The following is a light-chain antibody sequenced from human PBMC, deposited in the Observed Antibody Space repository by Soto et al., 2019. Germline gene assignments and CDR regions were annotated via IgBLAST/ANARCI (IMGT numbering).Light chain of an antibody. CDR2: EVS. CDR1: SSDIGGYNY. J-gene: IGLJ2*01. Sequence: QSVLTQPASVSGSPGQSITISCAGTSSDIGGYNYVSWYQHHPGKAPKLIIYEVSNRPSGVSTRFSGSKSSNTASLTISGLQAEDEADYFCTSYASRSALVFGGGTKVTVL. CDR3: TSYASRSALV. V-gene: IGLV2-14*01.